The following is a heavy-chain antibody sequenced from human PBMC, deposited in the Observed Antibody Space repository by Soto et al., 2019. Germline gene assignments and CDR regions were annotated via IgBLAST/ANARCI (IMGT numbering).Heavy chain of an antibody. V-gene: IGHV3-23*01. Sequence: EVYLLESGGGLVQRGGSLRLSCTVSGFTFRSYAMNWVRQAPGGGLEWVSHIIGSGDNTYYADSVKGRFTISRDNSQNTLFLQMDSLRVEDTATYYCVKDRAFRTVAGADQWGQGTLVTVSS. CDR2: IIGSGDNT. CDR1: GFTFRSYA. CDR3: VKDRAFRTVAGADQ. J-gene: IGHJ4*02. D-gene: IGHD6-19*01.